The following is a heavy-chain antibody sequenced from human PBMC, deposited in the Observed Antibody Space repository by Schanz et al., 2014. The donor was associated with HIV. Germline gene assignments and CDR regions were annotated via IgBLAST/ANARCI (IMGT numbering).Heavy chain of an antibody. CDR2: MYYGSGT. Sequence: QVQLQESGPGLVKPSETLSLTCNVSGASISGYYCTWIRQPPGKGLEWIGYMYYGSGTNYNPTLKSRVTISVDTSKNQFSLRLNSVTAADTAVYYCARTPYYFDYWGQGTLVTVS. CDR1: GASISGYY. CDR3: ARTPYYFDY. J-gene: IGHJ4*02. V-gene: IGHV4-59*12.